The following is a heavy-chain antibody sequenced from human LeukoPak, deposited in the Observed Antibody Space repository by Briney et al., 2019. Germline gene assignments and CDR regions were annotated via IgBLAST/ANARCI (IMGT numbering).Heavy chain of an antibody. CDR1: GYTFTGYY. CDR3: ARDLLPGSYRYRYYYYYMDV. V-gene: IGHV1-2*02. Sequence: GASVKVSCKASGYTFTGYYMHWVRQAPGRGLEWMGWINPNSGGTNYAQKFQGRVTMTRDTSISTAYMELSRLRSDDTAVYYCARDLLPGSYRYRYYYYYMDVWGKGTTVTVSS. J-gene: IGHJ6*03. D-gene: IGHD3-16*02. CDR2: INPNSGGT.